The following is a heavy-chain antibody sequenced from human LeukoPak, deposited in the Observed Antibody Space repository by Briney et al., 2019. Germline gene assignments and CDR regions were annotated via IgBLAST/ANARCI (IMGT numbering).Heavy chain of an antibody. D-gene: IGHD2-15*01. V-gene: IGHV4-34*01. CDR1: GGSFSGYY. J-gene: IGHJ4*02. CDR3: ARVFGYGSGGGCYPGPYYFDC. Sequence: SETLSLTCAVYGGSFSGYYWSWIRQPPGKGLEWIGEINHSGSTNYNPSPKSRVTISVDTSKNQFSLKLSSVAAADTAVYYWARVFGYGSGGGCYPGPYYFDCGGQGTLVPFS. CDR2: INHSGST.